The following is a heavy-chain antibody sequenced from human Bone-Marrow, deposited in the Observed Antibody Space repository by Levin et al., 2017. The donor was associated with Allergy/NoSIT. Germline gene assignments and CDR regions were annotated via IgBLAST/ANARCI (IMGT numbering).Heavy chain of an antibody. CDR1: GFTVSTSY. CDR2: IHSGGNT. Sequence: LSLTCAASGFTVSTSYMSWVRPAPGKGLEWVSLIHSGGNTYYADSLKGRFTISTDSSQNSLHLQMNDLRPGDTAMYYCARGSQWLVRDFDYWGQGTLVTVSS. CDR3: ARGSQWLVRDFDY. J-gene: IGHJ4*02. V-gene: IGHV3-66*01. D-gene: IGHD6-19*01.